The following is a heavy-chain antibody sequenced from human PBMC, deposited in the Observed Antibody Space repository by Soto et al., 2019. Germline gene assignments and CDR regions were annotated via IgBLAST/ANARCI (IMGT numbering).Heavy chain of an antibody. CDR1: GYTFTSYY. CDR3: ASSRVPNNCISTSCSPDDYYYGMDV. Sequence: ASVKVSCKASGYTFTSYYMHWVRQAPGQGLEWMGIINPSGGSTSYAQKFQGRVTTTRDTSTSTVYMELSSLRSEDTAVYYCASSRVPNNCISTSCSPDDYYYGMDVWGQGTTVTVSS. V-gene: IGHV1-46*01. J-gene: IGHJ6*02. D-gene: IGHD2-2*01. CDR2: INPSGGST.